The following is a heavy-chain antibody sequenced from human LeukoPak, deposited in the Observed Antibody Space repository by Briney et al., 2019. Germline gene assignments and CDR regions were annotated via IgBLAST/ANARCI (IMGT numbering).Heavy chain of an antibody. CDR1: GGSISSSSYY. D-gene: IGHD3-22*01. CDR2: IYYSGST. J-gene: IGHJ4*02. V-gene: IGHV4-39*07. CDR3: ARSSSSGYYVIDY. Sequence: SETLSLTCTVSGGSISSSSYYWGWIRQPPGKGLEWIGSIYYSGSTYYNPSLKSRVTISVDTSKNQFSLKLSSVTAADTAVYYCARSSSSGYYVIDYWGQGTLVTVSS.